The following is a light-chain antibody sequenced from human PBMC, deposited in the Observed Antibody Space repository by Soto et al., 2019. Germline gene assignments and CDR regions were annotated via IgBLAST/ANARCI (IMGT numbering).Light chain of an antibody. CDR1: SSDVGGHNY. J-gene: IGLJ2*01. CDR2: DVS. Sequence: ALTQPRSVSGSPGQSVTISCAGSSSDVGGHNYVSWYQQHPGKAPKLMIYDVSKRPSGVPDRFSGSKSGNTASLTISGLQAEDEADYYCCSYAGTYTYVLFGGGTKLTVL. CDR3: CSYAGTYTYVL. V-gene: IGLV2-11*01.